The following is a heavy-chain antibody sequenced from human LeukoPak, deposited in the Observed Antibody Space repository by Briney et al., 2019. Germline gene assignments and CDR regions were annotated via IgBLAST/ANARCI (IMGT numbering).Heavy chain of an antibody. CDR1: GYTFIDYY. J-gene: IGHJ4*02. Sequence: ASVKVSCKASGYTFIDYYMHWVRQAPGQGLEWMGWISAYNGNTNYAQELQGRVTMTTDTSTSTAYMELRSLRSDDTAVYYCARDDALVATGSFDYWGQGTLVTVSS. CDR2: ISAYNGNT. V-gene: IGHV1-18*04. D-gene: IGHD5-12*01. CDR3: ARDDALVATGSFDY.